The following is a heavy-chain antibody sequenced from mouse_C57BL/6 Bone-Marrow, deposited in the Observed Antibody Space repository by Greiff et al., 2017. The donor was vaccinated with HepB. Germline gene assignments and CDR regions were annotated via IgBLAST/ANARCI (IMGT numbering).Heavy chain of an antibody. J-gene: IGHJ1*03. D-gene: IGHD2-4*01. V-gene: IGHV1-5*01. CDR3: TRGRFYYDYDYWYFDV. Sequence: EVQRVESGTVLARPGASVKMSCKTSGYTFTSYWMHWVKQRPGQGLEWIGAIYPGNSDTSYNQKFKGKAKLTAVTSASTAYMELSSLTNEDSAVYYCTRGRFYYDYDYWYFDVWGTGTTVTVSS. CDR2: IYPGNSDT. CDR1: GYTFTSYW.